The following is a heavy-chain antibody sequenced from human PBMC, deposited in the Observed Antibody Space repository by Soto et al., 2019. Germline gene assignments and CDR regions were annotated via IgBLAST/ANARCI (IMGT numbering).Heavy chain of an antibody. V-gene: IGHV3-49*03. CDR1: GFTFGDYA. CDR2: IRSKAYGGTT. CDR3: TTDLRFWRYYYYMDV. Sequence: GGSLRLSCTASGFTFGDYAMSWFRQAPGKGLEWVGFIRSKAYGGTTEYAASVKGRFTISRDDSKSIAYLKMNSLKTEDTAVYYCTTDLRFWRYYYYMDVWGKGTTVTVSS. J-gene: IGHJ6*03. D-gene: IGHD3-3*01.